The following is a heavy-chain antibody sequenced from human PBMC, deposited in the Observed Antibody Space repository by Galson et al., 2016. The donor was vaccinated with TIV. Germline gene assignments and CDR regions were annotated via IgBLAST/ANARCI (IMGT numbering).Heavy chain of an antibody. J-gene: IGHJ6*02. CDR3: ARDFGGSFSPFYGMDV. CDR2: IDAGTGDT. D-gene: IGHD3-16*01. CDR1: GYTITSYA. V-gene: IGHV1-3*01. Sequence: SAKVSCKASGYTITSYAMHWVRQAPGQRFEWMGWIDAGTGDTKFSQKFQGRVTLTRDTSASTVYMGLSSLTSEDTAVYYCARDFGGSFSPFYGMDVWGQGTTVTVSS.